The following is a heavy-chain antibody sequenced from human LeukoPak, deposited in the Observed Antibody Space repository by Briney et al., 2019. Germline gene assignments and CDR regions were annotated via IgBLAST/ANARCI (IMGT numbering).Heavy chain of an antibody. Sequence: ASVKVSCTVSGYTLTELSMHWVRQAPGKGLEWMGGFDPEDGETIYAQKFQGRVTMTEDTSTDTAYMELSSLRSEDTAVYYCRGAVADHDAFDIWGQGKMVTVSS. J-gene: IGHJ3*02. V-gene: IGHV1-24*01. CDR2: FDPEDGET. CDR3: RGAVADHDAFDI. CDR1: GYTLTELS. D-gene: IGHD6-19*01.